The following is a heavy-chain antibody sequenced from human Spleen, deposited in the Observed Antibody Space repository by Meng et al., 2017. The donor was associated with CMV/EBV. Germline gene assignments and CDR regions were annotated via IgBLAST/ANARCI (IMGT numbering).Heavy chain of an antibody. CDR1: GGSIRSTNYY. D-gene: IGHD3-16*01. CDR2: IYYTGST. CDR3: AGKDVGWFDP. V-gene: IGHV4-39*07. J-gene: IGHJ5*02. Sequence: GSLRLSCTVSGGSIRSTNYYWVWIRQPPGKGLEWVGSIYYTGSTFYNPSLESRVTLSLDTSNNQFSLKMRFVTAADTAVYYCAGKDVGWFDPWGQGTLVTVSS.